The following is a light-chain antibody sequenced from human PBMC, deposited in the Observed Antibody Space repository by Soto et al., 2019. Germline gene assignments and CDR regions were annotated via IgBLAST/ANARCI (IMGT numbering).Light chain of an antibody. CDR2: RTS. Sequence: EIVMTHSPATLSVSPGERATLSFSASQSISSNLAWYQQKPGQAPRLLMFRTSSRATGFPARFSGSGSGTEFNLTISSLQSEDFGVYYCQQYNNWPRATFGGGTKVDIK. CDR3: QQYNNWPRAT. CDR1: QSISSN. J-gene: IGKJ4*01. V-gene: IGKV3-15*01.